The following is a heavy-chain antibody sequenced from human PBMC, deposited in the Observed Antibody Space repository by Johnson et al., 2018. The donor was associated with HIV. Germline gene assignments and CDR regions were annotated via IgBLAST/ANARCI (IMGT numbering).Heavy chain of an antibody. D-gene: IGHD2-21*01. Sequence: ELQLVESGGVVVQPGGSLRLSCAASGFTFDDYTMHWVRQAPGKGLEWVSLISWDGGSTYYADSVKGRFTISRDNSKNTLYLQMNSLRAEDTAVYYCASGRPIFEAFDIWGQGTMVTVSS. V-gene: IGHV3-43*01. CDR2: ISWDGGST. J-gene: IGHJ3*02. CDR3: ASGRPIFEAFDI. CDR1: GFTFDDYT.